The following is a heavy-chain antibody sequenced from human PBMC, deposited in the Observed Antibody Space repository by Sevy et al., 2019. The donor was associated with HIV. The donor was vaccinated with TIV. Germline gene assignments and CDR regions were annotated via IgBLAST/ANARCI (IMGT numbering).Heavy chain of an antibody. V-gene: IGHV3-7*01. CDR2: IKQDGSEK. D-gene: IGHD3-22*01. J-gene: IGHJ5*02. CDR1: GFTFSSYW. Sequence: GGSLRLSCAASGFTFSSYWMSWVRQAPGKGLEWVANIKQDGSEKYYVDSVKGRFTISRDNAKNSLYLQMNSLRAEDTAVYYCTRCPEGTMIVVSWFDPWGQGTLVTVSS. CDR3: TRCPEGTMIVVSWFDP.